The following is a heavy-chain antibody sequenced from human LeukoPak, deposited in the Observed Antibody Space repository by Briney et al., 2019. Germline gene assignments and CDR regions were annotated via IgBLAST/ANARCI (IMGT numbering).Heavy chain of an antibody. CDR3: ARVLGYCSGGSCSIKGYYYYMDV. V-gene: IGHV3-53*01. J-gene: IGHJ6*03. CDR2: IYSGGST. D-gene: IGHD2-15*01. CDR1: GFTVSSNY. Sequence: GGSLRLSCAASGFTVSSNYMSWVRQAPGKGLEWVSVIYSGGSTYYADSVKGRFTISRENSKNTLYLQMNSLRAEDTAVYYCARVLGYCSGGSCSIKGYYYYMDVWGKGTTVTVSS.